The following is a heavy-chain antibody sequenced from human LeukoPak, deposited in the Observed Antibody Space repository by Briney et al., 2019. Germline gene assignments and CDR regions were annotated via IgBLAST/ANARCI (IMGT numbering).Heavy chain of an antibody. Sequence: GGSLRLSCRASGFSFSIYSMNWVRQAPGKGLEWVSVIRAEGAPTYYADSVKGRFTISRDNSKNMVYLQMNSLRAEDAATYYCVKAVHCRDSICATKIVVAGYLDHWGQGTQVTVSA. CDR3: VKAVHCRDSICATKIVVAGYLDH. J-gene: IGHJ4*02. V-gene: IGHV3-23*01. CDR1: GFSFSIYS. D-gene: IGHD6-19*01. CDR2: IRAEGAPT.